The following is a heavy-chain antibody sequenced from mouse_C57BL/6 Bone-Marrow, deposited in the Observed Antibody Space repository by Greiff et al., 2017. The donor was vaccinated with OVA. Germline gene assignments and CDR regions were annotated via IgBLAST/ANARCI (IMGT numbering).Heavy chain of an antibody. Sequence: SLEWIGRIDPNSGGTKYNEKFKSKATLTVDKPSSTAYMQLSSLTSEDSAVYYCARSRVLYGDYAMDYWGQGTSVTVSS. V-gene: IGHV1-72*01. CDR3: ARSRVLYGDYAMDY. J-gene: IGHJ4*01. D-gene: IGHD2-12*01. CDR2: IDPNSGGT.